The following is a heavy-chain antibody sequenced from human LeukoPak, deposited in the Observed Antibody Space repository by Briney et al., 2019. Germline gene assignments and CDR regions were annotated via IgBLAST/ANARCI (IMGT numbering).Heavy chain of an antibody. Sequence: ASVKLSCKASGYTFTSYGITWVRQTPGQGLELMGWISAYTGNTNYAQKIQGRVTITTDTSTSTTYMELRSLRSDDTAVYYCARYGSGCDYWGQGTLVTVSS. D-gene: IGHD6-19*01. J-gene: IGHJ4*02. CDR2: ISAYTGNT. CDR1: GYTFTSYG. CDR3: ARYGSGCDY. V-gene: IGHV1-18*01.